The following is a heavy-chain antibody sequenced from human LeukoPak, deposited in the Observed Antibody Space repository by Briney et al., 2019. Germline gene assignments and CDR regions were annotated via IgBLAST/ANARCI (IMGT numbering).Heavy chain of an antibody. V-gene: IGHV5-51*01. CDR3: ARGPATPDPLNWFGP. J-gene: IGHJ5*02. CDR1: GYSFTSYW. CDR2: IYPGDSDT. D-gene: IGHD2-2*01. Sequence: PGESLKISCKGSGYSFTSYWIGWVRQMPGKGLEWMGIIYPGDSDTRYSPSFQGQVTISADKSISTAYLQWSSLKASDTAMYYCARGPATPDPLNWFGPWGQGTLVTVSS.